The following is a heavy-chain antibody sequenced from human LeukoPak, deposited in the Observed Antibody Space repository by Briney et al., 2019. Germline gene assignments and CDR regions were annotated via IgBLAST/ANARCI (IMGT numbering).Heavy chain of an antibody. V-gene: IGHV4-59*08. D-gene: IGHD6-13*01. CDR3: ASGIAAVGAPLDNWFDP. J-gene: IGHJ5*02. CDR1: GGSISSYY. CDR2: IYYSVST. Sequence: SETLSLTCTVSGGSISSYYWSWIRQPPGKGLEWIGYIYYSVSTNYNPSLKSRVTISVDTSKNQFSLKLSSVTAADTAVYYCASGIAAVGAPLDNWFDPWGQGTLVTVSS.